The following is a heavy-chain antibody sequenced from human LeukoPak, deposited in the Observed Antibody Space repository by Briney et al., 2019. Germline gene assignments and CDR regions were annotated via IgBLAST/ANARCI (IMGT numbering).Heavy chain of an antibody. D-gene: IGHD2-15*01. CDR3: AKVRDIYCSGGTCFYFDY. CDR2: ISGSGSTT. J-gene: IGHJ4*02. V-gene: IGHV3-23*01. CDR1: GFTFSSYA. Sequence: GGSLRLSCAASGFTFSSYAMSWVRQAPGKGLEWVSAISGSGSTTYYADSVKGRFTISRDNSKNTLYLQLNSLRADDTAVYYCAKVRDIYCSGGTCFYFDYWGQGTLVTVSS.